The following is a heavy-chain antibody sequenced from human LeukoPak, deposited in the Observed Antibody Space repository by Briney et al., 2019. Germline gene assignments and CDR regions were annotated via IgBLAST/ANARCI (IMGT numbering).Heavy chain of an antibody. CDR3: AREGAGGKIPHFDY. V-gene: IGHV4-59*01. CDR2: ICYSVST. CDR1: SGSISSFY. Sequence: SETLSLTCTVSSGSISSFYWSWVRQPPGKGLEWVWYICYSVSTNSNPSLRSRATISVASSKNQFSRKLSAVTAADTAVYYCAREGAGGKIPHFDYWGERTLVPLSS. D-gene: IGHD4-23*01. J-gene: IGHJ4*02.